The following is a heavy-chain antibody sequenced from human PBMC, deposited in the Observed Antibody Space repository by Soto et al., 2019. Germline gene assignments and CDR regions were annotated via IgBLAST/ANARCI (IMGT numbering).Heavy chain of an antibody. CDR1: GGSISSGGYY. CDR3: ARRRKWLPFDY. J-gene: IGHJ4*02. Sequence: QVQLQESGPGLVKPSQTLSLTCTVSGGSISSGGYYWSWIRQHPGKGLEWIGYIYYSGSTYYNPSLKSRVTVSVDKSKNQFSLKLSSVTAADTAVYYCARRRKWLPFDYWGQGTLVTVSS. CDR2: IYYSGST. V-gene: IGHV4-31*03. D-gene: IGHD3-22*01.